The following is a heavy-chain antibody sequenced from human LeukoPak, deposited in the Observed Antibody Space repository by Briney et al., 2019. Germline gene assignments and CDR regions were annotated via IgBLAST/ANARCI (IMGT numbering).Heavy chain of an antibody. CDR3: ARSERGNWRYFPY. V-gene: IGHV5-51*01. CDR2: IYPGDSDT. Sequence: GESLNISCKGSGYSFSSYWIGWVRQMPGKGLGWMGIIYPGDSDTRYSPSFQGPVTVSADKSISTAYLQWSSLKASDTDMYYCARSERGNWRYFPYWGQGTLVSVSS. J-gene: IGHJ4*02. D-gene: IGHD1-20*01. CDR1: GYSFSSYW.